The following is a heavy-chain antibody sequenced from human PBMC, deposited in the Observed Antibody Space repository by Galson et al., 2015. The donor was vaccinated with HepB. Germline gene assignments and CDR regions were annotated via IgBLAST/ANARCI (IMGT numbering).Heavy chain of an antibody. J-gene: IGHJ4*02. CDR1: GGSISSSSYY. Sequence: SETLSLTCTDSGGSISSSSYYWGWIRQPPGKGLEWIGSIYYSGSTYYNPSLKSRVTISVDTSKNQFSLKLSSVTAADTAVYYCARRLWFGELFSDYWGQGTLVTVSS. V-gene: IGHV4-39*01. CDR2: IYYSGST. CDR3: ARRLWFGELFSDY. D-gene: IGHD3-10*01.